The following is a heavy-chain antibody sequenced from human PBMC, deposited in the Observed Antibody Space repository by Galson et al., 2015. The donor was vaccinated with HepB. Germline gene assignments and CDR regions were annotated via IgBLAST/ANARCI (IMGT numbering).Heavy chain of an antibody. J-gene: IGHJ4*02. CDR1: GFSLSTSGMC. V-gene: IGHV2-70*01. Sequence: PALVKPTQTLTLTCTFSGFSLSTSGMCVSWIRQPPGKALEWLALIDWDDDKYYSTSLKTRLTISKDTSKNQVVLTMTNMDPVDTATYYCARIRAPYYYDSSGYYPDYWGQGTLVTVSS. CDR2: IDWDDDK. D-gene: IGHD3-22*01. CDR3: ARIRAPYYYDSSGYYPDY.